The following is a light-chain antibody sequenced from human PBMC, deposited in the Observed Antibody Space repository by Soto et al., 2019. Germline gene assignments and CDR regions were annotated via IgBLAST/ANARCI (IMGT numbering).Light chain of an antibody. J-gene: IGKJ2*01. CDR1: QSVLHSSNNRNS. CDR2: WAS. CDR3: QQYYSSLT. Sequence: DIVMTQSPDSLAVSLGERATINCKSSQSVLHSSNNRNSLSWYQQKPGQPPKLLFYWASTRESGVPARFSGGGSGTDFSLTISRLQPEDVAVYYCQQYYSSLTFGQGTKLEIK. V-gene: IGKV4-1*01.